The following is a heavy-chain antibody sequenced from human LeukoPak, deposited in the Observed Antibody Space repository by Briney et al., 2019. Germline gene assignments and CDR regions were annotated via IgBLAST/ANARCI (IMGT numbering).Heavy chain of an antibody. CDR3: AKTVVAHLPYYFDY. CDR2: ISGSGGST. Sequence: GGSLRLSCAASGFTFSSYAMSWVRQAPGKGLEWVSGISGSGGSTFYADSVRGRFTISRDNSKNTLYLQMNSLRAEDTAVYYCAKTVVAHLPYYFDYWGQGTLVTVSS. V-gene: IGHV3-23*01. D-gene: IGHD2-15*01. CDR1: GFTFSSYA. J-gene: IGHJ4*02.